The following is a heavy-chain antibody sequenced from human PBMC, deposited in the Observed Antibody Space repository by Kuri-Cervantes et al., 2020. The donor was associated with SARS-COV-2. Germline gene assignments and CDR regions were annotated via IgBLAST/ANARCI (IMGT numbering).Heavy chain of an antibody. CDR3: ARDRYFDYLRVNFFDY. D-gene: IGHD3-9*01. V-gene: IGHV4-30-2*01. CDR2: IYHSGAT. CDR1: GGSISSVGYS. J-gene: IGHJ4*02. Sequence: SQTLSLTCGVSGGSISSVGYSWNWIRQPPGKGLEWIGYIYHSGATLYNPSVKSRVTMSIDKSKNQFSLKLRSVTAADTAVYYCARDRYFDYLRVNFFDYWGQGPLVTVSS.